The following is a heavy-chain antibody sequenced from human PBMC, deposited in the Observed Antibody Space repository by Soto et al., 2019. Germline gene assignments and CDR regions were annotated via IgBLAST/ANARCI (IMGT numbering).Heavy chain of an antibody. D-gene: IGHD3-3*01. CDR3: ARGAYNYDFWSGSYTGSQIDF. CDR2: INHSGST. CDR1: GGSFSGYY. Sequence: SETLSLTCAVYGGSFSGYYWSWIRQPPGKGLEWIGEINHSGSTNYNPSLKSRVTISVDTSKNQFSLKLSSVTAADTAVYYCARGAYNYDFWSGSYTGSQIDFWGQGTLVTVSS. V-gene: IGHV4-34*01. J-gene: IGHJ4*02.